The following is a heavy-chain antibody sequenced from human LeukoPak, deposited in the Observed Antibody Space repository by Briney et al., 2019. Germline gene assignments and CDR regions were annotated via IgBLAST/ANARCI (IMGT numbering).Heavy chain of an antibody. CDR1: GGSISSYY. D-gene: IGHD6-19*01. J-gene: IGHJ3*02. CDR3: ATDSSGWYKDAFDI. Sequence: SETLSLTCTVSGGSISSYYWSWIRQPPGKGLEWIGYIYYSGSTNYNPSLKSRVTISVDTSKNQFSLKLSSVTAADTAVYYCATDSSGWYKDAFDIWGQGTMVTVSS. CDR2: IYYSGST. V-gene: IGHV4-59*01.